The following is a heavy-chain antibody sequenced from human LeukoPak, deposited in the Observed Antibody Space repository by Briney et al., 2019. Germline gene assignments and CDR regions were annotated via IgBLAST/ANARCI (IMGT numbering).Heavy chain of an antibody. CDR2: INPNSGGT. Sequence: ASVKVSCKASGYTFTGYYMHWVRQAPGQGLEWMGWINPNSGGTSYAQKFQGWVTMTRDTSISTAYMELSRLRSDDTAVYYCARSIAAAGTAAFQHWGQGTLVTVSS. V-gene: IGHV1-2*04. CDR3: ARSIAAAGTAAFQH. CDR1: GYTFTGYY. D-gene: IGHD6-13*01. J-gene: IGHJ1*01.